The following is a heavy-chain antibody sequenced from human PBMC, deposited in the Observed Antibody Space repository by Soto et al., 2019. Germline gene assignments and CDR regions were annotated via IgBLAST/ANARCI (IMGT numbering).Heavy chain of an antibody. CDR1: GYTFTSYD. J-gene: IGHJ5*02. Sequence: QVQLVQSGAEVKKPGASVKVSCKASGYTFTSYDINWVRQATGQGPEWMGWMNPNSGNTGYAQKFQGRVTMTRNTSISTAYMELSSLRSEDTAVYYCARGDRLENYGSASNWFDPWGQGTLVTVSS. CDR2: MNPNSGNT. CDR3: ARGDRLENYGSASNWFDP. V-gene: IGHV1-8*01. D-gene: IGHD3-10*01.